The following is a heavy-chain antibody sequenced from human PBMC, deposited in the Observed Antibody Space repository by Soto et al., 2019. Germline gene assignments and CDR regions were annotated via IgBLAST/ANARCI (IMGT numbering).Heavy chain of an antibody. Sequence: SETLSLTCPVSGGSISSSSYYWGWIRQPPGKGLEWIGSIYYSGSTYYNPSLKSRVTISVDTSKNQFSLKLSSVTAADTAVYYCARGTILAARAFDYWGQGTLVTVSS. CDR1: GGSISSSSYY. D-gene: IGHD6-6*01. CDR2: IYYSGST. J-gene: IGHJ4*02. V-gene: IGHV4-39*01. CDR3: ARGTILAARAFDY.